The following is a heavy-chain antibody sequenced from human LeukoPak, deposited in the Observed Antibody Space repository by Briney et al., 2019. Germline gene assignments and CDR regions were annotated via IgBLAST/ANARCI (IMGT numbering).Heavy chain of an antibody. CDR2: NYYRSKWYN. J-gene: IGHJ5*02. D-gene: IGHD6-19*01. Sequence: SQTLSLPCAISGDSVPRNSAAWNWIRQSPSRGLEWLGRNYYRSKWYNDYAVSVKSRITINPDTSKNQFSLQLNSVTPEDTAVYYCARDRRSSGWPPYNWFDPWGQGTLVTVSS. V-gene: IGHV6-1*01. CDR1: GDSVPRNSAA. CDR3: ARDRRSSGWPPYNWFDP.